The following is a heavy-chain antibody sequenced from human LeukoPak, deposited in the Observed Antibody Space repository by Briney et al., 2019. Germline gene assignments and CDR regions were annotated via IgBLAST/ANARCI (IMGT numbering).Heavy chain of an antibody. J-gene: IGHJ4*01. V-gene: IGHV4-59*01. CDR1: AASITIYY. CDR2: IYYNGRY. CDR3: ARGDPGYRSPWRDF. Sequence: SETLSLTCTVSAASITIYYWSWIRQPPGKGLELHRYIYYNGRYNYNPSLKSRVTISLATPKKQCTLKLSAVTAATTPVYYFARGDPGYRSPWRDFGGHGALVTV. D-gene: IGHD6-13*01.